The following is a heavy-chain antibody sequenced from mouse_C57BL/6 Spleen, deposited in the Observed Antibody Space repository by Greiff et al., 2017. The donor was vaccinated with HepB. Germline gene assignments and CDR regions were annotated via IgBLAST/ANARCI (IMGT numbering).Heavy chain of an antibody. CDR1: GYSITSGYY. D-gene: IGHD1-1*01. Sequence: DVQLVESGPGLVKPSQSLSLTCSVTGYSITSGYYWNWIRQFPGNKLEWMGYISYDGSNNYNPSLKNRISITRDTSKNQFFLKLNSVTTEDTATYYCASTVVPPYAMDYWGQGTSVTVSS. V-gene: IGHV3-6*01. CDR2: ISYDGSN. CDR3: ASTVVPPYAMDY. J-gene: IGHJ4*01.